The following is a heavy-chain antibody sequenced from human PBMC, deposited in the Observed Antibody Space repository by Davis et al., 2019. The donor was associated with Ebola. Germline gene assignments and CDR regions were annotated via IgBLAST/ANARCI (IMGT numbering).Heavy chain of an antibody. J-gene: IGHJ2*01. CDR1: GFTFSSYA. V-gene: IGHV3-30*07. D-gene: IGHD3-22*01. Sequence: GGSLRLSCAASGFTFSSYAMNWVRQTPGKGLEYMAVISYDGNKKYYAESVKGRFVISRDNSKNTLYLQMNSLRAEDTAVYYCARDFGGYYDWYFDLWGRGTLVTVSS. CDR3: ARDFGGYYDWYFDL. CDR2: ISYDGNKK.